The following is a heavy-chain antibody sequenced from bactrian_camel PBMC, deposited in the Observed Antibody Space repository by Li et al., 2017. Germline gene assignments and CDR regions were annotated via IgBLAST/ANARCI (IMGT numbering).Heavy chain of an antibody. D-gene: IGHD6*01. J-gene: IGHJ4*01. CDR3: AAGDSWPGCVGNRY. CDR2: IYTGADST. CDR1: GSTYSRYC. Sequence: VQLVESGGGSVLPGGSLRLSCAASGSTYSRYCMAWFRQAPGKERLGVAAIYTGADSTYIADSVKGRFTISQDNAKNTVYLQMNSLKPEDTATYYCAAGDSWPGCVGNRYWGQGTQVTVS. V-gene: IGHV3S40*01.